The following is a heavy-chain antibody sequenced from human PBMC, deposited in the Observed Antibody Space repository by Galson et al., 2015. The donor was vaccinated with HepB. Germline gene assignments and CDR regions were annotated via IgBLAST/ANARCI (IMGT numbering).Heavy chain of an antibody. CDR1: GFTFSRLG. V-gene: IGHV3-23*01. Sequence: SLRLSCAASGFTFSRLGMTWVRQAPGKGLKCVSAIGVRGTTDYSDSVKGRFIISRDNSKNMLYLQMNNLRAEDTAVYYCAKGTTDIDYWGQGTLVTVSS. J-gene: IGHJ4*02. D-gene: IGHD1-1*01. CDR2: IGVRGTT. CDR3: AKGTTDIDY.